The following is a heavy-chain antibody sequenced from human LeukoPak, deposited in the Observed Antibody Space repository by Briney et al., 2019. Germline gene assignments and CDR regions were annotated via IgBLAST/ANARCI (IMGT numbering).Heavy chain of an antibody. Sequence: SVKVSCKASGGTFSSYAISWVRQAPGQGLEWMGRIIPILGIANYAQKFQGRVTITADKSTSTAYMELSSLRSEDTAVYYCASGYSYGYFDYWGQGTLVTVSS. CDR3: ASGYSYGYFDY. D-gene: IGHD5-18*01. CDR1: GGTFSSYA. J-gene: IGHJ4*02. V-gene: IGHV1-69*04. CDR2: IIPILGIA.